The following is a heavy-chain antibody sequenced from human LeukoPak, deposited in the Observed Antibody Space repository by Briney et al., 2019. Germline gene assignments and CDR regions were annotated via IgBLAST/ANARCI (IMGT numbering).Heavy chain of an antibody. Sequence: GGSLRLSCVASGFTFSRYFMNWVRQAPGKGLEWVSSINSSGANVYYADSVKGRFVISRDNAKNSVYLQMNRLRGEDTAVYYCARGAGLDHYWGQGTLVTVSS. J-gene: IGHJ4*02. D-gene: IGHD3/OR15-3a*01. CDR2: INSSGANV. CDR3: ARGAGLDHY. V-gene: IGHV3-21*06. CDR1: GFTFSRYF.